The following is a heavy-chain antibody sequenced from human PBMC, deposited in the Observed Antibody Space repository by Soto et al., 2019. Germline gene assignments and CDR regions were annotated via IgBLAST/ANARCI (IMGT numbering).Heavy chain of an antibody. V-gene: IGHV1-69*02. J-gene: IGHJ4*02. CDR3: ASSLEGDYSSSPSGVAH. Sequence: QVQLVQSGAEVKKPGSSVKVSCKASGGTFSSYTISWVRQAPGQGLEWMGRIIPILGIANYAQKLQGRVTISADKYTGTAYLGLGSLRHEDTAVYYCASSLEGDYSSSPSGVAHGGQGTLVRVPS. CDR1: GGTFSSYT. D-gene: IGHD6-6*01. CDR2: IIPILGIA.